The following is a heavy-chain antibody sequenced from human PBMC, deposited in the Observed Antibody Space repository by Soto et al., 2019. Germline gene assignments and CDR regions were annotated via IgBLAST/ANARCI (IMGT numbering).Heavy chain of an antibody. V-gene: IGHV4-31*03. CDR1: GGSISSGGYY. J-gene: IGHJ4*02. CDR2: IYYSGST. D-gene: IGHD5-12*01. CDR3: ARWLGSGYALDY. Sequence: KTSETLSLTCTVSGGSISSGGYYWSWIRQHPGKGLEWIGYIYYSGSTYYNPSLKSRVTISVDTSKNQFSLKLSSVTAADTAVYYCARWLGSGYALDYWGQGTLVTVSS.